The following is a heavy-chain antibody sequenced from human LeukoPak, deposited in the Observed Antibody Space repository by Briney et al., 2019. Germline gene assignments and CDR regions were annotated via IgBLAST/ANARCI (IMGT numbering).Heavy chain of an antibody. CDR1: VYTFTIYG. Sequence: GASVTVSLTSSVYTFTIYGISWVRDAPGQGQEWMGGISAYKGNTNYAQHLQARVTMTTHTSTSTAYMELRSLRSDDTAVYFCARSDQWLAENWFDLWGQGTLVTVSS. J-gene: IGHJ5*02. V-gene: IGHV1-18*01. CDR3: ARSDQWLAENWFDL. D-gene: IGHD6-19*01. CDR2: ISAYKGNT.